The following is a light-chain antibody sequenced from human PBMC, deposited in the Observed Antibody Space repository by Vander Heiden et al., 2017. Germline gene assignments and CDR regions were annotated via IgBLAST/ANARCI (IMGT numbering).Light chain of an antibody. CDR1: QSISSY. Sequence: DIPMTQSPSSLSASVGDRVTITCRASQSISSYLNWYQQKPGKAPKLLIYAASSLQSGVPSRFSGSGSGTDFTLTISSLQPEDFATYYCQQSYSTPQTTFGRGTKVEIK. CDR2: AAS. CDR3: QQSYSTPQTT. V-gene: IGKV1-39*01. J-gene: IGKJ1*01.